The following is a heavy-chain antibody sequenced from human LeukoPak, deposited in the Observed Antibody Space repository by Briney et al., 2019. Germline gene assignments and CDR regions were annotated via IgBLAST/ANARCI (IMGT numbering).Heavy chain of an antibody. V-gene: IGHV1-69*04. CDR3: ARAPMVRGVPLNWFDP. CDR2: IIPILGIA. J-gene: IGHJ5*02. Sequence: SVKVSCKASGGTFSSYAISWVRQAPGQGLEWMGRIIPILGIANYAQKFQGRVTITADKSTSTAYMELSSLRSEDTAVYYCARAPMVRGVPLNWFDPRGQGTLVTVSS. D-gene: IGHD3-10*01. CDR1: GGTFSSYA.